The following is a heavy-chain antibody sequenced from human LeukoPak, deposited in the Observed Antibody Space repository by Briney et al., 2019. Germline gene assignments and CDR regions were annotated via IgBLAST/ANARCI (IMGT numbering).Heavy chain of an antibody. D-gene: IGHD3-22*01. Sequence: SETLSLTCAVYVGSFSGYYWGWIRQPPGKGLEWIGSIFYSGSTYYNPSLESRVTISVDTSKNQFSLKLSSVTAADTAVYYCARQFYYDSGGSHYWGQGTLVTVSS. J-gene: IGHJ4*02. CDR2: IFYSGST. V-gene: IGHV4-39*01. CDR1: VGSFSGYY. CDR3: ARQFYYDSGGSHY.